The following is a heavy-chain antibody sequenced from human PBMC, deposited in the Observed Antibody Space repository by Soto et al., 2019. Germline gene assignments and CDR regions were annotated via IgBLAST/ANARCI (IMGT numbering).Heavy chain of an antibody. J-gene: IGHJ4*02. CDR2: IYYSGST. D-gene: IGHD5-18*01. Sequence: KPSETLSLTCTVSGGSISSGGYYWSWIRQHPGKGLEWIGYIYYSGSTYYNPSLKSRVTISVDTSKNQFSLKLSSVTAADTAVYYCARDRRGYSYGQFEYFDYWGQGTLVTVSS. CDR1: GGSISSGGYY. CDR3: ARDRRGYSYGQFEYFDY. V-gene: IGHV4-31*03.